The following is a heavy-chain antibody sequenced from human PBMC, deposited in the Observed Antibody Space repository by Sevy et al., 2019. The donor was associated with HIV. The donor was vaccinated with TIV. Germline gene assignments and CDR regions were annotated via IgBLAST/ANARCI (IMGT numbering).Heavy chain of an antibody. D-gene: IGHD6-13*01. V-gene: IGHV4-39*01. CDR1: GGSISSSSYY. CDR3: ARHWDGIAAAGTTYYFDY. CDR2: IYYSGST. Sequence: SGTLSLTCTVSGGSISSSSYYWGWIRQPPGKGLEWIGSIYYSGSTYYNPSLKSRVTISVDTSKNQFSLKLSSVTAADTAVYYCARHWDGIAAAGTTYYFDYWGQGTLVTVSS. J-gene: IGHJ4*02.